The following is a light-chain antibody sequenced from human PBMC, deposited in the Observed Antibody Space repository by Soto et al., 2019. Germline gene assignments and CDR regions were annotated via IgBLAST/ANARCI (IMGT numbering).Light chain of an antibody. Sequence: DIVVTQTPLSLSVTPGQPASISCKPGQNLVHTDGKTYLFWYLQKPGQPPQPLIYQVSNRFSGVPDRFSGSGSGTDFTLKISRVEAEDVGVYYCMQSLQLPYTFGQGTNLEIK. CDR1: QNLVHTDGKTY. CDR2: QVS. CDR3: MQSLQLPYT. J-gene: IGKJ2*01. V-gene: IGKV2D-29*01.